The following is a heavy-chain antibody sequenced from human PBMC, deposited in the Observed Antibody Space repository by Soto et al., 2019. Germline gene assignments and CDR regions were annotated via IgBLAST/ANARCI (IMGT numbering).Heavy chain of an antibody. Sequence: GESLKISCKGSGYSFTSYWISWVRQMPGKGLEWMGRIDPSDSKTNYSPSFQGHVTMSADKSITTVYLHWSSLKASDTAMYYCARHFGVTSTAVLDYWGPGSLVTVSS. CDR1: GYSFTSYW. D-gene: IGHD3-10*01. CDR3: ARHFGVTSTAVLDY. CDR2: IDPSDSKT. V-gene: IGHV5-10-1*01. J-gene: IGHJ4*02.